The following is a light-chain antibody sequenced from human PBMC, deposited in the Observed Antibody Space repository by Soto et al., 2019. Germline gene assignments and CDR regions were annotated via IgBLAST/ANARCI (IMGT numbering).Light chain of an antibody. J-gene: IGKJ1*01. Sequence: DIQMTQSPPTLSASVGDRVTITCRASQSISGWLAWYQQKPGKAPKLLIYDASNLEGGVPSRFSGTGSGTEFTLTISSLQPEDFATYYCQHYNTYSQTFGQGTKVEI. CDR2: DAS. V-gene: IGKV1-5*01. CDR3: QHYNTYSQT. CDR1: QSISGW.